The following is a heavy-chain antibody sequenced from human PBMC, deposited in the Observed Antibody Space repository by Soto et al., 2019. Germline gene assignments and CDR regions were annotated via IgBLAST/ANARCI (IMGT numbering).Heavy chain of an antibody. CDR2: INAGYGNT. CDR1: GYTFSSYA. V-gene: IGHV1-3*01. D-gene: IGHD7-27*01. Sequence: GSSVKVSCKASGYTFSSYAMHWVRQAPGQRLEWMGWINAGYGNTKSSQKFQDRVTISRDTSASTAYMELTSLRSEDTAVYDCARDTGDGTFDVWGQGTLVTVSS. J-gene: IGHJ4*02. CDR3: ARDTGDGTFDV.